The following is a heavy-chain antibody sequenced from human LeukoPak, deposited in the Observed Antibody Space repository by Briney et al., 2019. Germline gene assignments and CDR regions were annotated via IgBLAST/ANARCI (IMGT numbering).Heavy chain of an antibody. CDR1: GFTFSNYG. J-gene: IGHJ4*02. Sequence: PGGSLRLSCAASGFTFSNYGMHWVRQAPGKGLEWVAVIWNDGTNKYYADSVKGRFTISRENAKNSLYLQMNSLRAGDTAVYYCIRGGGPGTIKFDYWGQGTLVTVSS. D-gene: IGHD3-10*01. CDR3: IRGGGPGTIKFDY. CDR2: IWNDGTNK. V-gene: IGHV3-33*01.